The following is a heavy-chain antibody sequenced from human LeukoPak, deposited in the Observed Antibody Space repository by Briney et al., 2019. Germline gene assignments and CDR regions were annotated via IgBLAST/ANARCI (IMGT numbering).Heavy chain of an antibody. J-gene: IGHJ4*02. CDR1: GFTFSSYW. CDR3: ARSMVVVAATATHFDY. Sequence: PGGSLRLSCVASGFTFSSYWIHWVRQAPGKGLVWVSRINGDGGSTDYADSVKGRFTISRDNSKNTLYLQMNSLRAEDTAVYYCARSMVVVAATATHFDYWGQGTLVTVSS. D-gene: IGHD2-15*01. CDR2: INGDGGST. V-gene: IGHV3-74*01.